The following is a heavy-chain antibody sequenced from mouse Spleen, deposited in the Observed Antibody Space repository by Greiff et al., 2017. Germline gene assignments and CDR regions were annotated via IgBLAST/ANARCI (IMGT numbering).Heavy chain of an antibody. D-gene: IGHD2-1*01. Sequence: VKLVESGPGLVAPSQSLSITCTVSGFSLTSYGVDWVRQSPGKGLEWLGAIWGGGSTNYNSAVKSRLSISKDNSKSQVCLKMNSLQADDTAMYYWASGNYGAYWGQGTLVTVSA. CDR3: ASGNYGAY. CDR1: GFSLTSYG. V-gene: IGHV2-6*01. J-gene: IGHJ3*01. CDR2: IWGGGST.